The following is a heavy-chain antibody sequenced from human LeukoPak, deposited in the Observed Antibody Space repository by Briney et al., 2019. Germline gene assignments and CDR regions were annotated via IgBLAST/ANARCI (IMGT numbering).Heavy chain of an antibody. V-gene: IGHV4-30-2*01. J-gene: IGHJ4*02. Sequence: SETLSLTCTVSGGSISSGGYYWSWIRQPPGKGLEWIGYIYHSGSTYYNPSLKSRVTISVDRSKNQFPLKLSSVTAADTAVYYCARDGGYPDYWGQGTLVTVSS. CDR3: ARDGGYPDY. CDR1: GGSISSGGYY. D-gene: IGHD3-22*01. CDR2: IYHSGST.